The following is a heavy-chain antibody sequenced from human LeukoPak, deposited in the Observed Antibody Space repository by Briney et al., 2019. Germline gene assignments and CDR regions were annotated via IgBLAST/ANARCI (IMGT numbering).Heavy chain of an antibody. Sequence: TGGSLRLSCAASGFTFSSYAMSWVRQAPGKGLEWVSAISGSGGSTYYAGSVKGRFTISRDNSKNTLYLQMNSLRAEDTAVYYCARDEVSGGWYNHWGQGTLVTVSS. V-gene: IGHV3-23*01. CDR1: GFTFSSYA. CDR2: ISGSGGST. D-gene: IGHD6-19*01. J-gene: IGHJ4*02. CDR3: ARDEVSGGWYNH.